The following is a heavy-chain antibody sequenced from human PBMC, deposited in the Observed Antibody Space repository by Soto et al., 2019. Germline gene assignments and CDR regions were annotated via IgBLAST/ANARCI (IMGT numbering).Heavy chain of an antibody. CDR2: IYSDGKT. CDR1: GITVSTNY. V-gene: IGHV3-53*02. Sequence: EVQLVETGGGLIQPGGSLRLSCAASGITVSTNYMSWVRQAPGKGLEWVSVIYSDGKTFYADSVKGRFTISRDNSQNTVSLQMNRLRGDDTAVYYWARDGGGGYYDSSGYMAVWGQGTLVTVSS. D-gene: IGHD3-22*01. J-gene: IGHJ4*02. CDR3: ARDGGGGYYDSSGYMAV.